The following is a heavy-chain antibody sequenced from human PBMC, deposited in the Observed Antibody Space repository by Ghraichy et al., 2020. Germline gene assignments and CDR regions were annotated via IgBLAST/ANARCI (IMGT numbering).Heavy chain of an antibody. Sequence: ASVKVSCKASGYTFTDYYMHWVRQAPGQGLEWMGCINPISGGTTYGQSFQGRVTMTRDASISTVYMDLSRLRSDDSAVYYCARGLGSCGGSSCWRVCDSWGQGTLVTVSS. CDR3: ARGLGSCGGSSCWRVCDS. CDR2: INPISGGT. J-gene: IGHJ4*02. D-gene: IGHD2-15*01. V-gene: IGHV1-2*02. CDR1: GYTFTDYY.